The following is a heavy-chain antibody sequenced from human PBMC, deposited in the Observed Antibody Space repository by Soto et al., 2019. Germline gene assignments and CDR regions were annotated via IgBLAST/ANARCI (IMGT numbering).Heavy chain of an antibody. J-gene: IGHJ6*02. CDR2: ISSDNGNT. CDR3: ARCIQQDYYYGMDV. D-gene: IGHD5-18*01. Sequence: QAPLVQSGSEVKKPGASVKVSCKASGYTFYSHSISWVRQAPGQGLEWKGRISSDNGNTRYAQKFRGRVTMTTDTSTSTVYMQVRNLRSDDTAVYYCARCIQQDYYYGMDVWGQGTTVTVSS. V-gene: IGHV1-18*01. CDR1: GYTFYSHS.